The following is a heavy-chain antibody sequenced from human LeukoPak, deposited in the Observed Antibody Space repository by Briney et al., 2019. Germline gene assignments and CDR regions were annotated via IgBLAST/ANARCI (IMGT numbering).Heavy chain of an antibody. J-gene: IGHJ6*02. CDR2: ISSSSSYI. CDR3: ARDPPDDILTTYGMDV. V-gene: IGHV3-21*01. Sequence: GGSLRLSCAASGFTFSSYSMNWVRQAPGKGLEWVSSISSSSSYIYYADSVKGRFTISSDNAKNSLYLQMNSLRAEDTAVYYCARDPPDDILTTYGMDVWGQGTTVTVSS. CDR1: GFTFSSYS. D-gene: IGHD3-9*01.